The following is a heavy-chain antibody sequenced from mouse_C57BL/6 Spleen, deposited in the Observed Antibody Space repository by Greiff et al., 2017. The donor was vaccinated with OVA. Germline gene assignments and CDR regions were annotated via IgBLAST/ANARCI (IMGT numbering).Heavy chain of an antibody. Sequence: VQLQQPGAELVRPGSSVKLSCKASGYTFTSYWMHWVKQRPIQGLEWIGNIDPSDSETHYNQKFKDKATLTVDKSSSTAYMQLSSLTSEDSAVYYCARGGDYGPHYFDYWGQGTTLTVSS. D-gene: IGHD1-1*01. V-gene: IGHV1-52*01. CDR3: ARGGDYGPHYFDY. CDR1: GYTFTSYW. J-gene: IGHJ2*01. CDR2: IDPSDSET.